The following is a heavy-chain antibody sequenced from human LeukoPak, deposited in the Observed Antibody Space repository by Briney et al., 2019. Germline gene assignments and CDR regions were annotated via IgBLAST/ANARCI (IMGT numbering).Heavy chain of an antibody. CDR3: ARSSGWKYNIDY. J-gene: IGHJ4*02. D-gene: IGHD6-19*01. Sequence: ASVKVSCKASGYTFNGYYKHWVRQAPGQGLEWMGWINPNSGGTNYAQKFQGRVTMTRDTSISTAYMELSRLRSDDTAMYYCARSSGWKYNIDYWGQGTLVTVSS. CDR1: GYTFNGYY. V-gene: IGHV1-2*02. CDR2: INPNSGGT.